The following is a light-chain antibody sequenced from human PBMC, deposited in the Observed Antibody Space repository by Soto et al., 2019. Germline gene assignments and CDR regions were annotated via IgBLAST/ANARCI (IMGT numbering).Light chain of an antibody. CDR3: SAYAGSNNFV. CDR2: GNT. Sequence: QSVLTQPPSVSGAPGQRVTISCAGSSSNIGAGFDVQWYQQLPGTAPTLLIYGNTNRPSGVPDRFSGSKSGNTASLTVSGLQTEDEADYYCSAYAGSNNFVFGSGTKVTVL. J-gene: IGLJ1*01. V-gene: IGLV1-40*01. CDR1: SSNIGAGFD.